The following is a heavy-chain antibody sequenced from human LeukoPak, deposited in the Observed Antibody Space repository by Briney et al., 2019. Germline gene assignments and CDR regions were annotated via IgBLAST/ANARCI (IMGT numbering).Heavy chain of an antibody. V-gene: IGHV1-46*01. CDR2: INTSGGGT. CDR3: ARMRKIAVAGTDFDP. D-gene: IGHD6-19*01. J-gene: IGHJ5*02. CDR1: IYTFTTYY. Sequence: ASVKVSCKASIYTFTTYYIHGVRQAPGQGLECMGVINTSGGGTHYAQKFQGRVTMTRDMSTMTVYMELSSLTSEDTAVYYCARMRKIAVAGTDFDPWGQGTLVTVSS.